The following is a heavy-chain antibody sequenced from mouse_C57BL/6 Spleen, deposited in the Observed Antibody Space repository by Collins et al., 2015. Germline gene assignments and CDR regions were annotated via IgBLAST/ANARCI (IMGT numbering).Heavy chain of an antibody. Sequence: QVQLQQPGAELVKPGASVKLSCKASGYTFTSYWMHWVKQRPGQGLEWIGMIHPNSGSTNYNEKFKGKATLTADKSSSTAYMELRSLTSEDSAVYFCARGYYGTYWYFDVWGAGTTVTVSS. D-gene: IGHD1-2*01. CDR1: GYTFTSYW. CDR2: IHPNSGST. V-gene: IGHV1-64*01. CDR3: ARGYYGTYWYFDV. J-gene: IGHJ1*01.